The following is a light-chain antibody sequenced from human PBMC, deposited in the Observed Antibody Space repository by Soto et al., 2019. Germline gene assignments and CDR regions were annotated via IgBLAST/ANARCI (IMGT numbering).Light chain of an antibody. V-gene: IGKV1-5*01. Sequence: IQLTQSPSSRSASVGDRVTITCRASQSISSWLAWYQQKPGKAPKLLIYDASSLESGVPSRFSGSGSGTEFTLTISSLQPDDFATHYCQQYNSYSSTFGQGTKVDIK. CDR1: QSISSW. J-gene: IGKJ1*01. CDR3: QQYNSYSST. CDR2: DAS.